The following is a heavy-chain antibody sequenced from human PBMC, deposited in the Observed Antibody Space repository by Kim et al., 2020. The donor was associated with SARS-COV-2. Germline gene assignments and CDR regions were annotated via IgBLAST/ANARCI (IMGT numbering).Heavy chain of an antibody. J-gene: IGHJ3*02. CDR1: GFTFSSFA. CDR3: AREMGASDAFDI. D-gene: IGHD1-26*01. V-gene: IGHV3-30*04. Sequence: GGSLRLSCSASGFTFSSFAMHWVRQAPGKGLEWVAVISYDGSNKYYADSVGGRSTISRDNSKNTLFLEMNSLRAEDTAVYYCAREMGASDAFDIWGQGTMVTVSS. CDR2: ISYDGSNK.